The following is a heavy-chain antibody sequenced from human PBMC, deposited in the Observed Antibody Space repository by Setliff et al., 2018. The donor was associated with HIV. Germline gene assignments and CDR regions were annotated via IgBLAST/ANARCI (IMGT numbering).Heavy chain of an antibody. CDR3: AKDKGQKYADY. CDR2: IRSDGSNK. Sequence: GASLKISCATSGLTFSNCGMHWVRQAPGKGLEWVASIRSDGSNKYYADSVTGRFTISRDDSKNTLYLQMNSLRAEDTAVYYCAKDKGQKYADYWGQGTGVTVSS. J-gene: IGHJ4*02. D-gene: IGHD3-10*01. V-gene: IGHV3-30*02. CDR1: GLTFSNCG.